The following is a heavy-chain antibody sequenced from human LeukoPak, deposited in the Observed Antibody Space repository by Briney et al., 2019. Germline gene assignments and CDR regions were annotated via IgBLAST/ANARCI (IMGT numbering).Heavy chain of an antibody. Sequence: PSQTLSLTCTVSGGSISSGGYYWSWIRLHPGKGLEWIVYIYYTGSTYYNSSLKSRVTISLDTSKNQFSLKLSSVTAADTAIYYCARDHGAGPTDYWGQGTLVTVSS. CDR3: ARDHGAGPTDY. CDR2: IYYTGST. V-gene: IGHV4-31*03. J-gene: IGHJ4*02. CDR1: GGSISSGGYY. D-gene: IGHD3-10*01.